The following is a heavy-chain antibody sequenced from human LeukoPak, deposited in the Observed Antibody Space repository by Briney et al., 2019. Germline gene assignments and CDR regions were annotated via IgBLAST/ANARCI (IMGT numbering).Heavy chain of an antibody. D-gene: IGHD3-10*01. J-gene: IGHJ5*02. CDR2: ISSSSSYI. Sequence: GGSLRLSCAASGFTFSSYSMNWVRQAPGKGLEWVSSISSSSSYIYYADSVKGRFTISRDNAKNSLYLQMNSLRAEDTAVYYCARMSYYDSGSDNWFDPWGQGTLVTVSS. CDR1: GFTFSSYS. V-gene: IGHV3-21*04. CDR3: ARMSYYDSGSDNWFDP.